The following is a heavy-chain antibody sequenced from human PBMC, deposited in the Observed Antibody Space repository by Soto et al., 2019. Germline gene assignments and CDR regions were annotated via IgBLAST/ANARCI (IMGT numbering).Heavy chain of an antibody. J-gene: IGHJ6*02. V-gene: IGHV4-39*01. CDR3: ARHPSGMDA. CDR2: IYYSGST. CDR1: GGSISSSSYY. Sequence: SETLSLTCTVSGGSISSSSYYWGWIRQPPGKGLEWIGSIYYSGSTYYNPSLKSRVTISVDTSKNQFSLKLSSVTAADTAVYYCARHPSGMDAWGQGTTVTVSS.